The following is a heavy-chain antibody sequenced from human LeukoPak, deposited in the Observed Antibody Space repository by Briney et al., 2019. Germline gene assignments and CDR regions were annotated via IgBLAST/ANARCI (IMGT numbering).Heavy chain of an antibody. D-gene: IGHD3-3*01. CDR2: SSTSSRTI. V-gene: IGHV3-48*01. CDR1: GFNFSTYN. CDR3: ARDGYDFWSDYPTTLDY. Sequence: GGSLRLSCAVSGFNFSTYNRNWVRQAPGEGLEWVSYSSTSSRTIYYADSVKGRFTISRDNVKNSLYLQMNSLRAEDTAVYYCARDGYDFWSDYPTTLDYWGQGTLVTVSS. J-gene: IGHJ4*02.